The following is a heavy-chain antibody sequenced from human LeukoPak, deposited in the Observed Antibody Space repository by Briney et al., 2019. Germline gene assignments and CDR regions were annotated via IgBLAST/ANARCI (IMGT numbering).Heavy chain of an antibody. J-gene: IGHJ3*02. CDR2: IYTSGST. Sequence: KPSETLSLTCTVSGGSISSGSYYRSWIRQPAGKGLEWIGRIYTSGSTNYNPSLKSRVTISVDTSKNQFSLKLSSVPAADRAVYYCARGGGGDSSGYMAFDIWGQGTMVTVSS. D-gene: IGHD3-22*01. V-gene: IGHV4-61*02. CDR3: ARGGGGDSSGYMAFDI. CDR1: GGSISSGSYY.